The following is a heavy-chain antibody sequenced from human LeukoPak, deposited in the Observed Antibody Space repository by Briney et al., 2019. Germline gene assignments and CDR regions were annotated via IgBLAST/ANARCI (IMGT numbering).Heavy chain of an antibody. V-gene: IGHV4-59*08. CDR3: ARLVYGSGSYYSNWFDP. CDR2: IYYSGST. Sequence: PSETLSLTCTVSGGSISSYYWSWIRQPPGKGLEWIRYIYYSGSTNYNPSLKSRVTISVDTSKNQFSLKLSSVTAADTAVYYCARLVYGSGSYYSNWFDPWGQGTLVTVSS. CDR1: GGSISSYY. D-gene: IGHD3-10*01. J-gene: IGHJ5*02.